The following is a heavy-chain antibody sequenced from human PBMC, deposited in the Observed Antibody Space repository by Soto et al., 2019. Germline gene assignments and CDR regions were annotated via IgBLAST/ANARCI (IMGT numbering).Heavy chain of an antibody. CDR1: GGSFSGYY. Sequence: PSETLSLTCAVYGGSFSGYYWSWIRQPPGKGLEWIGEINHSGSTNYNPSLKSRVTISVDTSKNQFSLKLSSVTAADTAVYYCARGRRYYYGSGSYRAAKNWFDPWGQGTLVTVSS. D-gene: IGHD3-10*01. J-gene: IGHJ5*02. CDR3: ARGRRYYYGSGSYRAAKNWFDP. V-gene: IGHV4-34*01. CDR2: INHSGST.